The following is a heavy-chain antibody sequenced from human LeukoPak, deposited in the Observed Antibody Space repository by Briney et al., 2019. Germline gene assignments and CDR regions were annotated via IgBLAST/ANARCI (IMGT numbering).Heavy chain of an antibody. V-gene: IGHV3-21*01. CDR1: GFTFSSYS. J-gene: IGHJ4*02. CDR2: ISSSSSYI. Sequence: GGSLRLSCAASGFTFSSYSMNWVRQAPGKGLEWVSSISSSSSYIYYADSVKGRFTISRNNAKNSLYLQMNSLRAEDTAVYYCAAQSGSQKYYFDYWGQGTLVTVSS. CDR3: AAQSGSQKYYFDY.